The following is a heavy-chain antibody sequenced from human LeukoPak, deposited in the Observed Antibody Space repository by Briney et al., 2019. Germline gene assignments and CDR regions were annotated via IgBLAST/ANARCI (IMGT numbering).Heavy chain of an antibody. CDR3: ARGVRGPGAFDI. CDR1: GFTASSNY. CDR2: IYGGGGT. D-gene: IGHD3-10*01. V-gene: IGHV3-53*01. J-gene: IGHJ3*02. Sequence: GGSLRLSCAASGFTASSNYMSWVRQAPGKGLEWVSDIYGGGGTYNADSVKGRFTISRDNSKNTLSLQMNSLRAEDTAVYYCARGVRGPGAFDIWGQGTMVTVSS.